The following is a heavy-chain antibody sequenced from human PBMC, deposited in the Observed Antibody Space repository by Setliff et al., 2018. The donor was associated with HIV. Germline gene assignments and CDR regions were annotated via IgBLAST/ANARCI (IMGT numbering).Heavy chain of an antibody. J-gene: IGHJ4*02. V-gene: IGHV4-39*07. CDR3: ARSALAGDPFDY. CDR2: INHSGST. D-gene: IGHD6-19*01. CDR1: GGSISSSSYY. Sequence: PSETLSLTCTVSGGSISSSSYYWSWIRQPPGKGLEWIGEINHSGSTNYNPSLKSRVTILVDTSKNQFSLKVSSVTAADTAVYYCARSALAGDPFDYWGQGTLVTVSS.